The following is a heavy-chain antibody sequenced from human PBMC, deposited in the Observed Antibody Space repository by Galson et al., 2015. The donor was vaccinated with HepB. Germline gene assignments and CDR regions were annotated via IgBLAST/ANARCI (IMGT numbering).Heavy chain of an antibody. V-gene: IGHV4-30-4*01. Sequence: TLSLTCTVSGGSISSGDYYWSWIRQPPGKGLEWIGYIYYSGSTYYNPSLKSRVTISVDTSKNQFSLKLSSVTAADTAVYYCASEYSSSWTFDYWGQGTLVTVSS. D-gene: IGHD6-13*01. CDR1: GGSISSGDYY. J-gene: IGHJ4*02. CDR2: IYYSGST. CDR3: ASEYSSSWTFDY.